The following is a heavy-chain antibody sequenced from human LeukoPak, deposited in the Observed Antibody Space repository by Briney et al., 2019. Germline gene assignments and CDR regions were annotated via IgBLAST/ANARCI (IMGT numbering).Heavy chain of an antibody. D-gene: IGHD3-9*01. Sequence: SETLSLTCTVSGGSISSSSYSWGWIRQPPGKGLEWIGSIYYSGSTYYNPSLKSRVTISVDTSKNQFSLKLSSVTAADTAVYYCARHDILTGPDYWGQGTLVTVSS. CDR1: GGSISSSSYS. J-gene: IGHJ4*02. V-gene: IGHV4-39*01. CDR3: ARHDILTGPDY. CDR2: IYYSGST.